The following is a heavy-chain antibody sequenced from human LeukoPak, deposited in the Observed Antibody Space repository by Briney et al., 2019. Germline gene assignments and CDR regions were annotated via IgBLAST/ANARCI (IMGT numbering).Heavy chain of an antibody. J-gene: IGHJ5*02. V-gene: IGHV3-7*05. Sequence: GGSLRLSCAASGFTFSTYWMNWVRQAPGKGLEWVANIKQDGSEEYYVDSVKGRFTISRDNAKNTLYLQMNSLRVGDTALYYCAKGVAQLWFGFDPWGQGALVTVSS. D-gene: IGHD5-18*01. CDR1: GFTFSTYW. CDR2: IKQDGSEE. CDR3: AKGVAQLWFGFDP.